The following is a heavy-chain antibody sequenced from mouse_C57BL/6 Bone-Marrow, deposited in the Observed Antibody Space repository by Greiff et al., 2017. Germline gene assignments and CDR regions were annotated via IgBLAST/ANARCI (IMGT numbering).Heavy chain of an antibody. Sequence: VQLQQSGPELVKPGASVKIPCKASGYTFTDYNMDWVKQSHGKSLEWIGDINPNNGGTIYNQKFKGKATLTVDKSSSTAYMELRSLTSEDTAVYYCARGGYYGSSLLWYFDVWGTGTTVTVSS. J-gene: IGHJ1*03. D-gene: IGHD1-1*01. CDR2: INPNNGGT. V-gene: IGHV1-18*01. CDR3: ARGGYYGSSLLWYFDV. CDR1: GYTFTDYN.